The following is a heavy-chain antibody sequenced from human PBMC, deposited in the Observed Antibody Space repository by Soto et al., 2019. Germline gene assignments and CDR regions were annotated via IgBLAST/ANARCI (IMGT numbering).Heavy chain of an antibody. CDR1: GGTFSSYA. D-gene: IGHD5-18*01. J-gene: IGHJ4*02. CDR3: ARVGGTGGYTYGLDY. Sequence: QVQLVQSGAEVKKPGSSVKVSCKASGGTFSSYAISWVRQAPGQGLEWMGGIIPVFGTGIHAQKFQGRVTITADKSTNTAYMELSSLRSEDTAVYFCARVGGTGGYTYGLDYWGQGTLVTVSS. CDR2: IIPVFGTG. V-gene: IGHV1-69*06.